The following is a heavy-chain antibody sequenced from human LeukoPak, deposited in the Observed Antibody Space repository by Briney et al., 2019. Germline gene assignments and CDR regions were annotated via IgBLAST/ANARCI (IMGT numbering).Heavy chain of an antibody. Sequence: GGSLRLSCAASGFTFSSYWMHWVRHAPGKGLVWVSRINSDGSSTSYADSVKGRFTISRDNAKNTLYLQMNSLRAEDTAVYYCARDRIAAAGTVDYWGQGTLVTVSS. J-gene: IGHJ4*02. CDR3: ARDRIAAAGTVDY. CDR2: INSDGSST. D-gene: IGHD6-13*01. V-gene: IGHV3-74*01. CDR1: GFTFSSYW.